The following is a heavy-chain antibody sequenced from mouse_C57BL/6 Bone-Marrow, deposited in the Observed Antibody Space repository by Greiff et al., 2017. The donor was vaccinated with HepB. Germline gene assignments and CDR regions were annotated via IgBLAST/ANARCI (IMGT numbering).Heavy chain of an antibody. V-gene: IGHV1-64*01. CDR3: ARWDYGSRYWYFDV. Sequence: VQLQQPGAELVKPGASVKLSCKASGYTFTSYWMHWVKQRPGQGLEWIGMIHPNSGSTNYNEKFKSKATLTVDKSSSTAYMQLSSLTSEDSAVYYCARWDYGSRYWYFDVWGTGTTVTVSS. D-gene: IGHD1-1*01. CDR1: GYTFTSYW. CDR2: IHPNSGST. J-gene: IGHJ1*03.